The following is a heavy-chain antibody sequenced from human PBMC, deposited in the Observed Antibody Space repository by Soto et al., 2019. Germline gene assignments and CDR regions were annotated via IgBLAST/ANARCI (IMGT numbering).Heavy chain of an antibody. CDR2: ISGSGGST. D-gene: IGHD6-6*01. CDR3: AKKVAALHPGAFDI. J-gene: IGHJ3*02. Sequence: PGGSLRLSCAAPGFPFCSFAMGWVRPAPGKGLEWVSAISGSGGSTYYADSVKGRFTISRDNSKNTLYLQMNSLRAEDTAVYYCAKKVAALHPGAFDIWGQGTMVTVSS. CDR1: GFPFCSFA. V-gene: IGHV3-23*01.